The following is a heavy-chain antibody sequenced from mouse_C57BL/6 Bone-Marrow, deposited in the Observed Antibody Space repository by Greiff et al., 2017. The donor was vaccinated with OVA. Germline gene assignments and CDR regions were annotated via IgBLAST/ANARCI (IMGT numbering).Heavy chain of an antibody. CDR1: GYTFTDYY. CDR2: INPNNGGT. J-gene: IGHJ3*01. V-gene: IGHV1-26*01. CDR3: ARPLRRRAWFAY. Sequence: EVQLQQSGPELVKPGASVKISCKASGYTFTDYYMNWVKQSHGKSLEWIGDINPNNGGTSYNQKFKGKATLTVDKSSSTAYMELRSLTSEDSAVYYGARPLRRRAWFAYWGQGTLVTVSA. D-gene: IGHD2-12*01.